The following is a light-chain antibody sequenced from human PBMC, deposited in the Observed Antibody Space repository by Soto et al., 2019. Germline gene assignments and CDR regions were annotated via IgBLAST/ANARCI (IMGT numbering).Light chain of an antibody. V-gene: IGKV1-8*01. CDR1: QGISSY. J-gene: IGKJ3*01. CDR3: QQYYSYPFT. Sequence: AIRMTQSPSSFSASTGDRVTITCRASQGISSYLAWYQQKPGKAPKLLICAASTLQSGVTSRFSGSDSGTDFNLTISCLQSEDFATYCCQQYYSYPFTFDPGNKVDI. CDR2: AAS.